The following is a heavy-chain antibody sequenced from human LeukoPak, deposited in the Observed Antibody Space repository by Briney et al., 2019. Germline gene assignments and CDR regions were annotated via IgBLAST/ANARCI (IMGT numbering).Heavy chain of an antibody. CDR1: GYTLTELS. CDR3: ARFTPRLSREKFDY. J-gene: IGHJ4*02. D-gene: IGHD3-3*02. V-gene: IGHV1-24*01. Sequence: ASVKVSCKVSGYTLTELSMHWVRQAPGKGLEWMGGFDPEDGETIYAQKFQGRVTMTEDTSTDTAYMELSSLRSEDTAVYYCARFTPRLSREKFDYWGQGTLVTVSS. CDR2: FDPEDGET.